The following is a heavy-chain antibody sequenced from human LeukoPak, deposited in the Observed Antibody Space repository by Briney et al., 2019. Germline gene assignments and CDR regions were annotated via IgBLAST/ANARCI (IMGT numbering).Heavy chain of an antibody. CDR3: AILAGQSAFGY. CDR1: AGSFSGYC. V-gene: IGHV4-34*01. J-gene: IGHJ4*02. Sequence: SETLSLTCAVYAGSFSGYCWSWIRQPPGKGLEWIGDINRIGSTSYNPALQSRVTISVDTSKNQFSLKLSSVTAADTAVYYCAILAGQSAFGYWGRGTLV. D-gene: IGHD3-10*01. CDR2: INRIGST.